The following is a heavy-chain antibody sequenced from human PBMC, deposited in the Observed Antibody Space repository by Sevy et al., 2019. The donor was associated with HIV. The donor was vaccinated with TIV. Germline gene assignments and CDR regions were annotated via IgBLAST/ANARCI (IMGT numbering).Heavy chain of an antibody. Sequence: GGSLRLSCAASGFTFSSYAMHWVRQAPGKGLEYVSAISSNGGSTYYANSVKGRFTISRDNSKNTLYLQMGSLGAEDMAVYYCAREGLPEAFDIWGQGTMVTVSS. CDR2: ISSNGGST. CDR1: GFTFSSYA. CDR3: AREGLPEAFDI. V-gene: IGHV3-64*01. J-gene: IGHJ3*02.